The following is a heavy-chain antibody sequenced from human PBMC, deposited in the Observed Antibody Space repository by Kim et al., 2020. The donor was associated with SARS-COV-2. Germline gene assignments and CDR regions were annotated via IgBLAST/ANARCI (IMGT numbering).Heavy chain of an antibody. V-gene: IGHV3-48*02. CDR2: ISSSSSTI. CDR3: ARDQEYIISAGFDH. J-gene: IGHJ4*02. Sequence: GGSLRLSCAASGFTFSDYSMNWVRQAPGKGLQWVSYISSSSSTIYYEDSVKGRFTVSRDNAKKSLYLQMNSLGDEDTAVYFCARDQEYIISAGFDHWGQGTLVTVSS. CDR1: GFTFSDYS. D-gene: IGHD6-6*01.